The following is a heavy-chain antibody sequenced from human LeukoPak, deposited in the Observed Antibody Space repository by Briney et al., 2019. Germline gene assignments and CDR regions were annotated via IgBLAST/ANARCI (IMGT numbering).Heavy chain of an antibody. CDR2: ISYDGINT. J-gene: IGHJ4*02. CDR3: VLLSLTPG. Sequence: PGGSLRLSCAASGFTFSTSWMNWVRKAQGKGLVWVSRISYDGINTNYADSVKGRFTISRDNAKNTLYLQMNSLRAEDTAVYYCVLLSLTPGWGQGTLVTVSS. V-gene: IGHV3-74*01. CDR1: GFTFSTSW. D-gene: IGHD3-10*01.